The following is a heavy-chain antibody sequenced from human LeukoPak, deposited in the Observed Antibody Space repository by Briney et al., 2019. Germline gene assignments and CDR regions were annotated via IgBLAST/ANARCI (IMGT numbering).Heavy chain of an antibody. CDR1: GASISSSSAYY. J-gene: IGHJ2*01. CDR3: ARTYQYGSASYGGWYFDL. V-gene: IGHV4-39*01. Sequence: PSETLSLTCTVSGASISSSSAYYWGWLRHPPGKGLEWIGTISHSGTTHHNPPLKSRVTISVDPSKNQFSLNLSSVAAADTAVYYCARTYQYGSASYGGWYFDLWGRGTLVIVSS. CDR2: ISHSGTT. D-gene: IGHD3-10*01.